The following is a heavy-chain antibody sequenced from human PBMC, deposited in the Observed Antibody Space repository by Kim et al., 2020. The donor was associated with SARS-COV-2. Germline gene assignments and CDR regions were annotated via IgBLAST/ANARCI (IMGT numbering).Heavy chain of an antibody. CDR2: ISAYNGNT. CDR3: ARLLRFLEWFPAHYYYGMDV. CDR1: GYTFTSYG. D-gene: IGHD3-3*01. Sequence: ASVKVSCKASGYTFTSYGISWVRQAPGQGLEWMGWISAYNGNTNYAQKLQGRVTMTTDTSTSTAYMELRSLRSDDTAVYYCARLLRFLEWFPAHYYYGMDVWGQGTTVTVSS. J-gene: IGHJ6*02. V-gene: IGHV1-18*04.